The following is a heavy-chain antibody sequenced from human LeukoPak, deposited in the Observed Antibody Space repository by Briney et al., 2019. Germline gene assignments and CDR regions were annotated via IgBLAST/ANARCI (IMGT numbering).Heavy chain of an antibody. D-gene: IGHD5-18*01. J-gene: IGHJ4*02. CDR2: ISYDGSNK. CDR3: AKEKGYSYGYWYFDY. CDR1: GSTFSSYG. V-gene: IGHV3-30*18. Sequence: GRSLRLSCADSGSTFSSYGMHWVRQAPGKGLEWVAVISYDGSNKYYADSVKGRFTISRDNSKNTLYLQMNSLRAEDTAVYYCAKEKGYSYGYWYFDYWGQGTLVTVSS.